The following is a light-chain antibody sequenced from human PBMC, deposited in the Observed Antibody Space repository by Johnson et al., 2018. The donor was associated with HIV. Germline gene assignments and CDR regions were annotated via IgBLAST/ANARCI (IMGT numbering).Light chain of an antibody. CDR3: GAWHSSLSGGLYL. J-gene: IGLJ1*01. Sequence: QSVLTQPPSVSAAPGQKVTISCSGSNSNIGNNYVSWYQQLPGTAPKLLIYDNDRRPSGIPDRFSGSKSGTSATLGITGLQTGDEADYYCGAWHSSLSGGLYLFGTGTKVTIL. V-gene: IGLV1-51*01. CDR2: DND. CDR1: NSNIGNNY.